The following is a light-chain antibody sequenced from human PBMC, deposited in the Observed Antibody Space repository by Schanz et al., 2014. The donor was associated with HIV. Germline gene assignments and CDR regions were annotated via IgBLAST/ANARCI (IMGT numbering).Light chain of an antibody. V-gene: IGLV2-14*03. J-gene: IGLJ3*02. Sequence: QSALTQPASVSGSPGQSISISCTGTSGDVGSYNYVSWYQQHPGKAPKLMIYDVSNRPSGVSSRFSGSKSGNTASLTISGIQADDEADYYCSSYAANSNVLFGGGTKLTVL. CDR3: SSYAANSNVL. CDR2: DVS. CDR1: SGDVGSYNY.